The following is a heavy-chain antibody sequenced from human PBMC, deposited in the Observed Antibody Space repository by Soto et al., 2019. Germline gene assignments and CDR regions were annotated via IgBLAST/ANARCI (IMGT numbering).Heavy chain of an antibody. CDR2: INPSGGST. D-gene: IGHD2-2*01. CDR3: ARRGLIVVVPAAHTVSYYYYYMDV. Sequence: ASVKVSCKASGYTFTSYYMHWVRHAPGQGLEWMGIINPSGGSTSYAQKFQGRVTMTRDTSTSTVYMEMSSLRSEDTAVYYCARRGLIVVVPAAHTVSYYYYYMDVWGKGTTVTVSS. J-gene: IGHJ6*03. V-gene: IGHV1-46*03. CDR1: GYTFTSYY.